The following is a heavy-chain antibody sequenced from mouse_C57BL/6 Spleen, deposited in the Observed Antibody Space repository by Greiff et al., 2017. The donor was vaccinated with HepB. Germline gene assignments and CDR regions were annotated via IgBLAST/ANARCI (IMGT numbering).Heavy chain of an antibody. V-gene: IGHV1-39*01. CDR1: GYSFTDYN. D-gene: IGHD2-1*01. CDR3: AREGGYGNYVYAMDY. J-gene: IGHJ4*01. Sequence: VQLKQSGPELVKPGASVKISCKASGYSFTDYNMNWVKQSNGKSLEWIGVINPNYGTTSYNQKFKGKATLTVDQSSSTAYMQLNSLTSEDSAVYYCAREGGYGNYVYAMDYWGQGTSVTVSS. CDR2: INPNYGTT.